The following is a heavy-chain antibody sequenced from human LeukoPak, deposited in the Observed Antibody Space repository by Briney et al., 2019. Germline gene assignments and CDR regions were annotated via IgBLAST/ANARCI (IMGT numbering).Heavy chain of an antibody. CDR2: MYYSGNT. CDR3: ARVVGDCSGTNCFRPDYYYMDV. Sequence: NPSETLSLTCTVFGASSSSSSDSCRWIRQPPGKGLEWIGTMYYSGNTYYNPSLKSRVAISADTSKNQFSLRLTSVTAADTAVYYCARVVGDCSGTNCFRPDYYYMDVWGKGTTVTVSS. D-gene: IGHD2-2*01. V-gene: IGHV4-39*07. CDR1: GASSSSSSDS. J-gene: IGHJ6*03.